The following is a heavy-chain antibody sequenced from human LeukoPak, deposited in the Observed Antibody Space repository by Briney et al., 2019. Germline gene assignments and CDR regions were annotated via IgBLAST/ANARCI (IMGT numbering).Heavy chain of an antibody. J-gene: IGHJ4*02. CDR3: ARYTVLVSGTFDY. V-gene: IGHV3-11*01. D-gene: IGHD5-18*01. CDR2: ISRSGSTT. Sequence: GGSLRLSCAASGFIFSGYYMSWIRQAPGKGLEWVSYISRSGSTTHYADSVKGRFTISRDNAKNSLYLQMNSLRAEDTAVYYCARYTVLVSGTFDYWGQGTLVTVSS. CDR1: GFIFSGYY.